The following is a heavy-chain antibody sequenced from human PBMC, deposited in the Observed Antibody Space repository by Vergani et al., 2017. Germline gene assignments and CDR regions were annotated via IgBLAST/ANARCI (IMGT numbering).Heavy chain of an antibody. D-gene: IGHD5-12*01. CDR2: ISSSSSYI. CDR3: ARDLSGYSGYVY. J-gene: IGHJ4*02. V-gene: IGHV3-21*01. CDR1: GFTFSSYG. Sequence: VQLVESGGGVVQPGRSLRLSCAASGFTFSSYGMHWVRQAPGKGLEWVSSISSSSSYIYYADSMKGRFTISRDNAKNSLYLQMNSLRAEDTAVYYCARDLSGYSGYVYWGQGTLVTVSS.